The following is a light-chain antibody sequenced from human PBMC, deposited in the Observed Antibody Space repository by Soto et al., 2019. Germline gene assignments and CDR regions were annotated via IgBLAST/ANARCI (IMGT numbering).Light chain of an antibody. CDR1: QNVNSN. Sequence: EIVITQPPASLSVSPGERATLSCRASQNVNSNLAWYQQKPGQAPRFLIYGASTRATGIPARFSGSGSGTEFTLTISSLQSEDFAVYYCHHYNNWPRTFGQGTKVDTK. CDR3: HHYNNWPRT. V-gene: IGKV3-15*01. CDR2: GAS. J-gene: IGKJ1*01.